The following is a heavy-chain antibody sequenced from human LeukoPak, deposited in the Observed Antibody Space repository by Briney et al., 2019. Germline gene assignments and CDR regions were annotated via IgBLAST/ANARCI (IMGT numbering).Heavy chain of an antibody. D-gene: IGHD2-15*01. CDR3: ANSVAGLGGYYYYMDV. J-gene: IGHJ6*03. Sequence: PGGSLRLSCAASGFTFSSYGMHWVRQAPGKGLEWVAFIRYDGSNKYYADSVKGRFTISRDNSKNTLYLQMNSLRAEDTAVYYCANSVAGLGGYYYYMDVWGKGTTVTVSS. V-gene: IGHV3-30*02. CDR2: IRYDGSNK. CDR1: GFTFSSYG.